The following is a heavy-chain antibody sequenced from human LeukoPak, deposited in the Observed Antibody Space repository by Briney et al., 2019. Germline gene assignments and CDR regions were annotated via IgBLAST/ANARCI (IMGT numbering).Heavy chain of an antibody. CDR3: VGAAAGSTVDY. Sequence: SETLSLTCTVSGGSISSYYRSWIRQPPGKGLEWIGYIYYSGSTNYNPSLKSRVTISVDTSKNQFSLKLSSVTAADTAVYYCVGAAAGSTVDYWGQGTLVTVSS. J-gene: IGHJ4*02. CDR2: IYYSGST. V-gene: IGHV4-59*01. CDR1: GGSISSYY. D-gene: IGHD6-13*01.